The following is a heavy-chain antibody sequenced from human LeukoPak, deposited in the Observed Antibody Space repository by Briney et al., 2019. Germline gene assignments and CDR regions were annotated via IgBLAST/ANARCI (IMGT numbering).Heavy chain of an antibody. V-gene: IGHV4-30-4*01. Sequence: SETLSLTCTVSGASISSGDYHWNWIRQPPGKGLEWIGFIHDSGSTYYNPSLKSRVSISRDMSKNQLSLMLSSVTAADTAVYYCARGGVMAKGDYWGQGTLVTVSS. CDR2: IHDSGST. J-gene: IGHJ4*02. D-gene: IGHD3-10*01. CDR3: ARGGVMAKGDY. CDR1: GASISSGDYH.